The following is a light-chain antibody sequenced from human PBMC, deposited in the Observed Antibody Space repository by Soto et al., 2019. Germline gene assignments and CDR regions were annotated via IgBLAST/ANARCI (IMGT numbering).Light chain of an antibody. J-gene: IGLJ1*01. CDR2: DVT. CDR3: SSYAGSNNLV. V-gene: IGLV2-8*01. Sequence: QSALTQPPSASGSLGQSVTISCTGTSSAVGGYNYVSWYQQHPGKAPKLLIYDVTHRPAGVPDRFSGSKSGNTASLTVSGLQAEYEADYYCSSYAGSNNLVFGTGTKVTVL. CDR1: SSAVGGYNY.